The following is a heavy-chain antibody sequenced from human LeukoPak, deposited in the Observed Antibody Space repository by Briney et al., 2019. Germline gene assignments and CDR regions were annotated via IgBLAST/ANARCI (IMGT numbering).Heavy chain of an antibody. D-gene: IGHD6-19*01. CDR1: GGSISSYY. CDR3: ARDYSSGWYGNWFDP. J-gene: IGHJ5*02. CDR2: IYYSGST. V-gene: IGHV4-59*01. Sequence: PSETLSLTCTVSGGSISSYYWSWIRQPPGKGLEWIGYIYYSGSTNYNPSLKGRVTISVDTSKNQFSLKLSSVTAADTAVYYCARDYSSGWYGNWFDPWGQGTLVTVSS.